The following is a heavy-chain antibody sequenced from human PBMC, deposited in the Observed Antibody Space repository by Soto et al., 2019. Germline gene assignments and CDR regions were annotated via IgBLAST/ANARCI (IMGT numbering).Heavy chain of an antibody. CDR2: IYYSGST. Sequence: PSGTMSLTCTVSCGSIRSGGYYWSWIRQHPGKGLEWIEYIYYSGSTYYNPSLKSRVTISVDTSKNQFSLKLSSVTTADTAVYYCASRGTRGLRSIRGHGWFDPWGQGTLVTVSS. D-gene: IGHD3-16*01. J-gene: IGHJ5*02. CDR3: ASRGTRGLRSIRGHGWFDP. V-gene: IGHV4-31*03. CDR1: CGSIRSGGYY.